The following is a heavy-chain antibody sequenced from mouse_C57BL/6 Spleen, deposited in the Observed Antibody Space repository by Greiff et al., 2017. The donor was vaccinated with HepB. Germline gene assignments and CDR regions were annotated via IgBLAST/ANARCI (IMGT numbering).Heavy chain of an antibody. J-gene: IGHJ4*01. CDR3: ARGEMGY. CDR1: GYTFTSYW. Sequence: QVQLQQPGAELVKPGASVKLSCRASGYTFTSYWMQWVKQRPGQGLEWIGEVDPSDSYTNYNQKFKGKATLTVDTSSSTAYMQLSSLTSEDSAVYYCARGEMGYWGQGTSVTVSS. CDR2: VDPSDSYT. V-gene: IGHV1-50*01.